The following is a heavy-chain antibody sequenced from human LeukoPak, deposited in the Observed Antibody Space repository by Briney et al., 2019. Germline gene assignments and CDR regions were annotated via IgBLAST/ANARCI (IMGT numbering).Heavy chain of an antibody. J-gene: IGHJ4*02. CDR1: GFTFSSST. D-gene: IGHD5-18*01. V-gene: IGHV3-30*18. Sequence: PGGSLRLSCAASGFTFSSSTMNWVHQAPGKGLEWVAVISYDGSNKYYADSVKGRFTISRDNSKNTLYLQMNSLRAEDTAVYYCAKQLGYSYGPFDYWGQGTLVTVSS. CDR2: ISYDGSNK. CDR3: AKQLGYSYGPFDY.